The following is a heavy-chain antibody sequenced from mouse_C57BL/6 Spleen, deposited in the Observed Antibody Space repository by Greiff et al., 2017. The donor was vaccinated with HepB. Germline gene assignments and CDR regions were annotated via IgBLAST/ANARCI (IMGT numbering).Heavy chain of an antibody. Sequence: EVQLVASGGGLVKPGGSLKLSCAASGFTFSDYGIHWVRQAPEKGLEWVAYISSGSSTIYYADTVKGRFTISRDNAKNTLFLQMTSLRSEDTAMYYCARTYYYGSSPWFAYWGQGTLVTVSA. CDR3: ARTYYYGSSPWFAY. J-gene: IGHJ3*01. V-gene: IGHV5-17*01. CDR1: GFTFSDYG. CDR2: ISSGSSTI. D-gene: IGHD1-1*01.